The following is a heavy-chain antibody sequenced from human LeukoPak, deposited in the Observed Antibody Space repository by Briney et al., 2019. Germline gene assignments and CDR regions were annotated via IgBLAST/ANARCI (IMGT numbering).Heavy chain of an antibody. CDR1: GFTFSSYG. D-gene: IGHD2-8*01. V-gene: IGHV3-30*02. Sequence: GGSLRLSCAASGFTFSSYGMHWVRQAPGKGLEWVAFNGSNKYYADSVKGRFTISRDNSKNTLYLQMNSLRAEDTAVYYCAKNGPTFDYWGQGTLVTVSS. J-gene: IGHJ4*02. CDR3: AKNGPTFDY. CDR2: NGSNK.